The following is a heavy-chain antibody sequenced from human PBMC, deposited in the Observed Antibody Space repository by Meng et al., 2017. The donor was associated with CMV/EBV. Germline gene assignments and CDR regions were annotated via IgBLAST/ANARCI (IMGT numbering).Heavy chain of an antibody. J-gene: IGHJ4*02. V-gene: IGHV4-34*01. D-gene: IGHD3-22*01. CDR2: INHSGST. CDR3: ARVWDSGWDY. CDR1: SGSFSGYY. Sequence: VQLQPWGAGRLMPSETLSLNCAVYSGSFSGYYWSWIRQPPGKGLEWIGEINHSGSTNYNPSLKSRVTISVDTSKNQFSLKLSSVTAADTAVYYCARVWDSGWDYWGQGTLVTVSS.